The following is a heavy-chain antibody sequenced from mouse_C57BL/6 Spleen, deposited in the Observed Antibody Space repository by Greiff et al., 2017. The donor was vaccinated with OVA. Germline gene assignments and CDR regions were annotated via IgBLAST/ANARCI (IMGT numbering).Heavy chain of an antibody. V-gene: IGHV1-78*01. D-gene: IGHD1-1*01. CDR1: GYTFTDHT. CDR2: IYPRDGST. CDR3: ARGDYYGSRRYYYAMDY. Sequence: QVQLQQSDAELVKPGASVKISCKVSGYTFTDHTIHWMKQRPEQGLEWIGYIYPRDGSTKYNEKFKGKATLTADKSSSTAYMQLNSLTSEDSAVYFCARGDYYGSRRYYYAMDYWGQGTSVTVSS. J-gene: IGHJ4*01.